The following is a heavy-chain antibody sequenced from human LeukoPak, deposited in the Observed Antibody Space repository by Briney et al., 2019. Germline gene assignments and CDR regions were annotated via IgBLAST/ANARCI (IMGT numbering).Heavy chain of an antibody. CDR3: ARSPGIAAAGTNY. V-gene: IGHV1-2*06. Sequence: ASVKVSCKASGYTFTGYYMHWVRQAPGQGLDWMGRINPNSGGTNYAQKSQGRVTMTRDTSISTAYMELSRLRSDDTAVYYCARSPGIAAAGTNYWGQGTLVTVSS. D-gene: IGHD6-13*01. CDR2: INPNSGGT. J-gene: IGHJ4*02. CDR1: GYTFTGYY.